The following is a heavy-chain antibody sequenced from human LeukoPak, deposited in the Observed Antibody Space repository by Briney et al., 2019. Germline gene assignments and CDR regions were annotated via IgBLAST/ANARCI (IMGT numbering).Heavy chain of an antibody. J-gene: IGHJ2*01. CDR1: GYTFTSYS. CDR3: ARDFPARDWFFDL. CDR2: INANTGNP. V-gene: IGHV7-4-1*02. Sequence: ASVNVSCKASGYTFTSYSMHWVRQAPGQGLEYMGWINANTGNPTYAQGFTGRFLFSLDTSVSTAYLQISSLKAEDTAVYYCARDFPARDWFFDLWGRGTLVTVSS.